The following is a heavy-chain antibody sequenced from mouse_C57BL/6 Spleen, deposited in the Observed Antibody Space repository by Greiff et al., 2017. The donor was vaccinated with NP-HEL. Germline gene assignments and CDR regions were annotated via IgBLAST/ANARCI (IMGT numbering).Heavy chain of an antibody. CDR2: IYPGDGDT. CDR3: AIWDDYALMVY. CDR1: GYAFSSSW. Sequence: VQLQQSGPELVKPGASVKISCKASGYAFSSSWMNWVKQRPGKGLEWIGRIYPGDGDTNYNGKFKGKATLTADKSSSTAYMQLSSLTSEDSAVYFCAIWDDYALMVYWAQGPSDTVSS. D-gene: IGHD2-4*01. J-gene: IGHJ4*01. V-gene: IGHV1-82*01.